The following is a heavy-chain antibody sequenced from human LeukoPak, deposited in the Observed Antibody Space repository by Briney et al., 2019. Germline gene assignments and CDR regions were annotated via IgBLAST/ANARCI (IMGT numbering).Heavy chain of an antibody. J-gene: IGHJ4*02. CDR1: GGSISSYY. Sequence: SETLSLTCTVSGGSISSYYWSWIRQPPGKGLEWIGYIYYSGSTNYNPSLKSRVTISVDTSKNQFSLKLSSVTAADTAVYYCARHMGNLGAAAEFDYWGQGTLVTVSS. CDR3: ARHMGNLGAAAEFDY. CDR2: IYYSGST. D-gene: IGHD6-13*01. V-gene: IGHV4-59*08.